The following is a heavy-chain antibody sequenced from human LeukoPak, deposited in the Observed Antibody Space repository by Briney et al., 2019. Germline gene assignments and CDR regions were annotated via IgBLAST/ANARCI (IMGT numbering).Heavy chain of an antibody. CDR2: IYSSGTT. J-gene: IGHJ2*01. CDR3: ARAKTKVYGNLDL. Sequence: SETLSLTSTVSGGSISSYYWSWIRQPPGQGLEWIGYIYSSGTTNYNPSLKSRVTKSGDTSKKQFSLNLSSVTAADTAVYYCARAKTKVYGNLDLWGRGTLVTVSS. V-gene: IGHV4-4*09. CDR1: GGSISSYY.